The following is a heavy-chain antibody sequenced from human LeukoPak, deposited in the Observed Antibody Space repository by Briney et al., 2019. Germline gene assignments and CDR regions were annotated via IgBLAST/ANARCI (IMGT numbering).Heavy chain of an antibody. CDR2: INGDGSTT. D-gene: IGHD3-22*01. Sequence: GGSLRLSCAASGFAFNKYWMHWVRQAPGKGLVWVSRINGDGSTTSYADSVKGGFTISRDNAKNTLYLQMSSLRAEDTAVYYCATGNYYDSRGYYTFGHWGQGTLVTVSA. J-gene: IGHJ4*02. CDR3: ATGNYYDSRGYYTFGH. CDR1: GFAFNKYW. V-gene: IGHV3-74*01.